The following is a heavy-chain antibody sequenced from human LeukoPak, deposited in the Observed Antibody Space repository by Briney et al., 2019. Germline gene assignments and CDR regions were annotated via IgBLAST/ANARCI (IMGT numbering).Heavy chain of an antibody. J-gene: IGHJ4*02. CDR1: GFTFSSYS. D-gene: IGHD4-17*01. V-gene: IGHV3-21*01. CDR2: ISGSSSYI. Sequence: GGSLRLSCAASGFTFSSYSMNWVRQAPGQGQEWVSSISGSSSYIYYADSVKGRFTISRDNAKNSLYLQMNSLRAEDTAVYYCARASHGDYSPGYWGQGTLVTVSS. CDR3: ARASHGDYSPGY.